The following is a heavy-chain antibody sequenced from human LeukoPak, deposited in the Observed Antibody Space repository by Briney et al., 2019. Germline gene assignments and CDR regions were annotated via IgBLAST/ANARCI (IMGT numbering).Heavy chain of an antibody. CDR3: ARDESRKVPAAKHYYYYGMDV. D-gene: IGHD2-2*01. Sequence: GGSLRLSCAASGFTFSSYWMHWVRQAPGKGLVWVSCINSDGSSTSYADSVKGRFTISRDNAKNTLYLQMNSLRAEDTAVYYCARDESRKVPAAKHYYYYGMDVWGQGTTVTVSS. V-gene: IGHV3-74*01. CDR2: INSDGSST. J-gene: IGHJ6*02. CDR1: GFTFSSYW.